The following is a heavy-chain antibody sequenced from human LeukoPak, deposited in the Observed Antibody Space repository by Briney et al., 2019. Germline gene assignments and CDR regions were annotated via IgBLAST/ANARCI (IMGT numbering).Heavy chain of an antibody. CDR2: IYYSGST. CDR1: GGSVSSGSYY. J-gene: IGHJ5*02. D-gene: IGHD3-3*01. Sequence: SETLSLTCTVSGGSVSSGSYYWSWIRQPPGKGLEWIGYIYYSGSTNYNPSLKSRVTISVDTSKNQFSLKLSSVTAADTAVYYCARVMGWLFDPWGQGTLVTVSS. CDR3: ARVMGWLFDP. V-gene: IGHV4-61*01.